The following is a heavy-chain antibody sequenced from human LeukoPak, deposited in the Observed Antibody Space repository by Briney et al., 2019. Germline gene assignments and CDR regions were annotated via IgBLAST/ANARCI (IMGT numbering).Heavy chain of an antibody. CDR1: GFTFSSYA. D-gene: IGHD3-9*01. CDR2: ISGSGGST. CDR3: ARLSRRYSFASSLDN. V-gene: IGHV3-23*01. Sequence: PGGSLRLSCAASGFTFSSYAMSWVRQAPGKGLEWVSAISGSGGSTYYADSVKGRFTISRDNSKNTLYLQMNSLRAEDTAVYYCARLSRRYSFASSLDNWGQGTLVTVSS. J-gene: IGHJ4*02.